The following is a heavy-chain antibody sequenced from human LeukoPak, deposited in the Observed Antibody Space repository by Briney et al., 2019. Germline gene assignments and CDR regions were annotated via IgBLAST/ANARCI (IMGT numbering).Heavy chain of an antibody. V-gene: IGHV4-59*08. CDR1: GGSISSYY. D-gene: IGHD6-19*01. CDR2: IYYSGST. J-gene: IGHJ6*02. CDR3: ARHAGYSSGWYTYYYYYYGMDV. Sequence: PSETLSLTCTVSGGSISSYYWSWIRQPPGKGLEWIGYIYYSGSTNYNPSLKSRVTISVDTSKNQFSLKLSSVTAADTAVYYCARHAGYSSGWYTYYYYYYGMDVWGQGTTVTVSS.